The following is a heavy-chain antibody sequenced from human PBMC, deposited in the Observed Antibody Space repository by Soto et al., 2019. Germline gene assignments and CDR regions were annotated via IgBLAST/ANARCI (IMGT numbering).Heavy chain of an antibody. CDR3: TRRQEDYYYYGMDV. Sequence: EVQLVESGGGLVQPGGSLKLSCAASGFTFSGSAMYWVRQASGKGLEWVGRIRSKANSYATAYAASVKGRFTISRDDSKNTAYLQMTSLKTEDTAVYYCTRRQEDYYYYGMDVWGQGTTVTVSS. CDR2: IRSKANSYAT. CDR1: GFTFSGSA. J-gene: IGHJ6*02. V-gene: IGHV3-73*02.